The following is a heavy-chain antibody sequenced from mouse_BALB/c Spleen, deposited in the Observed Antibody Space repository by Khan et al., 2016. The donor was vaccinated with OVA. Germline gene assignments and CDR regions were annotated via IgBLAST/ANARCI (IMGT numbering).Heavy chain of an antibody. Sequence: EVQLQESGPELVKPGASVKMSCKTSGYTFTEYTLHWVKQSHGKSLEWIGVINPNNGVTSYNQKFKGKATLTVDKSSRTAYMEFRSLTSEDSAVYCCARDAGRYWGQGTSVTVSS. CDR3: ARDAGRY. D-gene: IGHD3-3*01. CDR2: INPNNGVT. J-gene: IGHJ4*01. CDR1: GYTFTEYT. V-gene: IGHV1-22*01.